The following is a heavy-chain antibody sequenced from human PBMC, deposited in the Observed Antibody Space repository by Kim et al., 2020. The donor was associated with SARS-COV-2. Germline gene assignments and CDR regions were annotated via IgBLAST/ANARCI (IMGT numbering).Heavy chain of an antibody. D-gene: IGHD5-12*01. V-gene: IGHV3-7*01. CDR1: GFSFSTYW. CDR3: ARLPYSFAFEY. J-gene: IGHJ4*02. CDR2: IKQAGSEK. Sequence: GGSLRLSCEASGFSFSTYWMSWVHQAPGKGLEWVASIKQAGSEKYYVDSVKGQFTISRDDAKNSLFLQMSSLRAEDTAVYYCARLPYSFAFEYWGQGTPVTVSS.